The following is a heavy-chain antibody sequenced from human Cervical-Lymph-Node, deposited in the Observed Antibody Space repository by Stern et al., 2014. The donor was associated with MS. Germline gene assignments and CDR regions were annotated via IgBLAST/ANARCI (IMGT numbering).Heavy chain of an antibody. CDR2: KSFDGRNK. V-gene: IGHV3-30*03. CDR1: GLTFRSYA. D-gene: IGHD4-17*01. J-gene: IGHJ2*01. Sequence: VQLVESGGGVVQPGRSLRLSCAAAGLTFRSYAMHWVRQAPGKGLEWVAVKSFDGRNKFYADSVRGRFPVSRDNSKSTLFLQMDNLRPEDTAVYYCTRSHGDYDARDLTWSFDLWGRGPLVTVSS. CDR3: TRSHGDYDARDLTWSFDL.